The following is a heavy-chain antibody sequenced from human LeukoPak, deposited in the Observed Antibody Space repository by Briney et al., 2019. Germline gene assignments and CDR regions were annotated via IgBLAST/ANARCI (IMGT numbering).Heavy chain of an antibody. CDR1: GGSLSGYY. D-gene: IGHD6-13*01. J-gene: IGHJ6*02. CDR3: ARGPPTPYSSSWYGIYYYYGMDV. V-gene: IGHV4-34*01. Sequence: SETLSLTCAFYGGSLSGYYWSWIRQPPGKGLEWIGEINHSGSTNYNPSLKSRVTISVDTSKNQFSLKLSSVTAADTAVYYCARGPPTPYSSSWYGIYYYYGMDVWGQGTTVTVSS. CDR2: INHSGST.